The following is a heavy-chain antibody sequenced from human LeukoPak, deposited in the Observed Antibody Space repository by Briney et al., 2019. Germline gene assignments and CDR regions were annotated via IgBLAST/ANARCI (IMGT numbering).Heavy chain of an antibody. J-gene: IGHJ6*03. D-gene: IGHD3-3*01. Sequence: PWETLSLTCTVSGDSIRSYFWSWIRQPPGKRLEWIGYVYYLGNTNYSPSLKSRVTISVDTSKNQFSLKLSSVTAADTAVYYCARGSRSGYYYMDVWGKGTTVTVSS. CDR3: ARGSRSGYYYMDV. V-gene: IGHV4-59*08. CDR2: VYYLGNT. CDR1: GDSIRSYF.